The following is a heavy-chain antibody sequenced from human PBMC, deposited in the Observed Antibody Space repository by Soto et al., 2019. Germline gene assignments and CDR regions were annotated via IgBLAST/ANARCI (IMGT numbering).Heavy chain of an antibody. CDR2: ISAGSSNI. CDR1: GFTFRTYY. Sequence: EVELVESGGGLVKPGGPLKLSCAASGFTFRTYYMIWVRQAPGKGLEWVSTISAGSSNIYYAPSVKGRFTISRDNAKNLLYLQINSLRAEDTAVYYCARQYPSSSRHFDHWGQGTLVIVSS. V-gene: IGHV3-21*01. D-gene: IGHD6-6*01. CDR3: ARQYPSSSRHFDH. J-gene: IGHJ4*02.